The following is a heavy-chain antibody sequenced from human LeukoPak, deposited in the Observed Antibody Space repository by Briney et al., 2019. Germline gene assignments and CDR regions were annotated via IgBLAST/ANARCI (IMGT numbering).Heavy chain of an antibody. CDR1: GGSISSGSYY. D-gene: IGHD2-2*01. CDR2: IYTSGST. CDR3: ARGPPSRYCSSTSCYLMGYYYYYMDV. J-gene: IGHJ6*03. V-gene: IGHV4-61*02. Sequence: SETLSLTCTVPGGSISSGSYYWSWIRQPAGKGLEWIGRIYTSGSTNYNPSLKSRVTISVDTSKNQFSLKLSSVTAADKAVYYCARGPPSRYCSSTSCYLMGYYYYYMDVWGKGTTVTVSS.